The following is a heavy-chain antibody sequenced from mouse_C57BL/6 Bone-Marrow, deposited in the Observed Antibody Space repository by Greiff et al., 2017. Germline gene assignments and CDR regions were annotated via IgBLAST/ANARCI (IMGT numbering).Heavy chain of an antibody. CDR3: ARGRSTMVLDY. J-gene: IGHJ2*01. Sequence: EVMLVESGGGLVKPGGSLKLSCAASGFTFSDYGMHWVRQAPEKGLEWVAYISSCSSTIYYADTVKGRFTISRDKAKNTRFRQMTSLRSEDTAVYYCARGRSTMVLDYWGQGTTLTVSS. D-gene: IGHD2-1*01. V-gene: IGHV5-17*01. CDR2: ISSCSSTI. CDR1: GFTFSDYG.